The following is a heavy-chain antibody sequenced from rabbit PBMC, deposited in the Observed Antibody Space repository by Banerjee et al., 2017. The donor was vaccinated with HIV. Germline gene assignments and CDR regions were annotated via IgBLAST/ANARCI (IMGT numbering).Heavy chain of an antibody. CDR1: GFSFSSGYW. J-gene: IGHJ6*01. V-gene: IGHV1S40*01. D-gene: IGHD3-1*01. CDR2: FSTVSGRT. CDR3: ARGLSDNGAGSGL. Sequence: QSLEESGGDLVKPGASLTLTCTASGFSFSSGYWMCWVRQAPRKGLEWIGCFSTVSGRTWYASWAKGRFTISKTSSTTVTLQMTSLTAADTATYFCARGLSDNGAGSGLWGPGTLVTVS.